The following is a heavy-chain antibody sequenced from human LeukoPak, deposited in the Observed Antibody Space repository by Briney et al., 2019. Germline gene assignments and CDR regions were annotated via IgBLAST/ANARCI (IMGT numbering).Heavy chain of an antibody. CDR3: ARARRWLQLDFDY. CDR2: ISYDRSNE. J-gene: IGHJ4*02. Sequence: GGSLRLSCAVSGFTSSNYVMHWVRQPPGKGLDWVAVISYDRSNEYYADSVKGRFTISRDNSKNTLYLQMNSLRAEDTAVYYCARARRWLQLDFDYWGQGTLVTVSS. D-gene: IGHD5-24*01. CDR1: GFTSSNYV. V-gene: IGHV3-30*04.